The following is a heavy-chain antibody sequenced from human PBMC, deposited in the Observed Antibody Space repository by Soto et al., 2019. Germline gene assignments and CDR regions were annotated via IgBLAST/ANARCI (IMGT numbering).Heavy chain of an antibody. Sequence: EVQLVESGGGLVQPGGSLTLSCAAFGFTVNNLSMTWVRQAPGKGLEWVSVFSSDGSRYYADSVKGRFTISKDYSKNTLYLEMNSLRAGDTAVYYCARDIFGGSYDFCQGGQGTLVTVSS. CDR2: FSSDGSR. V-gene: IGHV3-66*01. CDR3: ARDIFGGSYDFCQ. D-gene: IGHD3-3*01. CDR1: GFTVNNLS. J-gene: IGHJ4*02.